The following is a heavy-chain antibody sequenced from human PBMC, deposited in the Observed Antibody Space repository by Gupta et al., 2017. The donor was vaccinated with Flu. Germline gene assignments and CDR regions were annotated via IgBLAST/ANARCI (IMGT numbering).Heavy chain of an antibody. Sequence: EVQLLASGGGLVQPGGSLRLSCAASGFTFSNYAMSWVRQAPGKGLEWVSVISGGGGSTYYADYVKGRFTISRDDSKNTLYLQMNSLRAEDTAIYYCAKDQAAYIAAGALFDYWGQGTLVTVSS. V-gene: IGHV3-23*01. J-gene: IGHJ4*02. CDR3: AKDQAAYIAAGALFDY. CDR1: GFTFSNYA. CDR2: ISGGGGST. D-gene: IGHD6-13*01.